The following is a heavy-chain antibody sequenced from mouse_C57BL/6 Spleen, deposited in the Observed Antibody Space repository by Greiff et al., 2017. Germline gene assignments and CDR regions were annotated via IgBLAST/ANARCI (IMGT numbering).Heavy chain of an antibody. Sequence: QVHVKQSGPELVKPGASVKISCKASGYAFSSSWMNWVKQRPGKGLEWIGRIYPGDGDTNYNGKFKGKATLTADKSSSTAYMQRSSLTSEDSAVYFCARGLFDYWGQGTTLTVSS. V-gene: IGHV1-82*01. CDR3: ARGLFDY. CDR2: IYPGDGDT. J-gene: IGHJ2*01. CDR1: GYAFSSSW.